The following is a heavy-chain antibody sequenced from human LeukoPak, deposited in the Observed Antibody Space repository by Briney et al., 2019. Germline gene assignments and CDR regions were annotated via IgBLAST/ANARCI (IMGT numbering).Heavy chain of an antibody. CDR1: EYSFTSYW. D-gene: IGHD2-21*01. Sequence: GESLKISCKASEYSFTSYWIGWVRQMPGKGLEWMGIIYPGDSDSRYSPSFQGQVTISADKSISTAYLQWSSLKASDTAMYYCARYRDWRAAGYYFDYWGQGILVTVST. CDR3: ARYRDWRAAGYYFDY. CDR2: IYPGDSDS. V-gene: IGHV5-51*01. J-gene: IGHJ4*02.